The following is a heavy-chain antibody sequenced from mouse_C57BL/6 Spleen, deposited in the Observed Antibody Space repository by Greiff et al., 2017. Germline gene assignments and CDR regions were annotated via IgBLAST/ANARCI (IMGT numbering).Heavy chain of an antibody. J-gene: IGHJ4*01. CDR3: ARPPYYGSSYEDYYAMDY. CDR1: GFTFSSYG. V-gene: IGHV5-6*02. CDR2: ISSGGSYT. Sequence: DVMLVESGGDLVKPGGSLKLSCAASGFTFSSYGMSWVRQTPDKRLEWVATISSGGSYTYYPDSVKGRFTISRDNAKNTLYLQMSSLKSEDTAMYYCARPPYYGSSYEDYYAMDYWGQGTSVTVSS. D-gene: IGHD1-1*01.